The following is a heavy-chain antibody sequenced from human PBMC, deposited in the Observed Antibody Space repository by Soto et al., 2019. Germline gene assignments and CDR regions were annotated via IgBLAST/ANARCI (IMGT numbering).Heavy chain of an antibody. CDR3: ARGVPGIAASGTGGYYYYYGMDV. V-gene: IGHV4-34*01. J-gene: IGHJ6*02. CDR2: INHSGST. D-gene: IGHD6-13*01. Sequence: SETLSLSCAVYGGSFSGYYWSWIRQPPGKGLELIGEINHSGSTNYNPSLKSRVTISVDTSKNQFSLKLSSVTAADTAVYYCARGVPGIAASGTGGYYYYYGMDVWGQGTTVTVSS. CDR1: GGSFSGYY.